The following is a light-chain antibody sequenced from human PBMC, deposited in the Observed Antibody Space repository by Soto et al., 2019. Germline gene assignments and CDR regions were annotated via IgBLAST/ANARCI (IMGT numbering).Light chain of an antibody. Sequence: EIVLTQSPATLSLSPGERATLSCRASQSVSSYLAWYQQKPAQAPRLLIYDASNRATGIPARFSGSGSGTDFTLTISSLVPEDFAVYYCQQRSNWPRGTFGQGTKLEIK. CDR3: QQRSNWPRGT. CDR2: DAS. CDR1: QSVSSY. V-gene: IGKV3-11*01. J-gene: IGKJ2*02.